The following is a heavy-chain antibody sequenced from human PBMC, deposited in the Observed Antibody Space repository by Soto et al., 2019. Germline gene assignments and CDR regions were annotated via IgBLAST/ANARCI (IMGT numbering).Heavy chain of an antibody. V-gene: IGHV4-34*01. D-gene: IGHD6-13*01. Sequence: QVQLQQWGAGLLKPSETLSLTCAVYGGSFRGYYWSWIRQPPGKGLEWIGEINHSGSTNYNPSLKSRVTISVDTAKNQFSLKLSSVTAADTAVYYCARIAAAGTDYWGQGTLVTVSS. J-gene: IGHJ4*02. CDR3: ARIAAAGTDY. CDR2: INHSGST. CDR1: GGSFRGYY.